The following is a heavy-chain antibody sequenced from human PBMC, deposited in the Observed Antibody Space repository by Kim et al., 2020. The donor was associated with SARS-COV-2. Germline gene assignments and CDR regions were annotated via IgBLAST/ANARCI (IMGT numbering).Heavy chain of an antibody. CDR1: GGSISSYY. CDR2: IYYSGST. V-gene: IGHV4-59*01. Sequence: SETLSLTCTVSGGSISSYYWSWIRQPPGKGLEWIGYIYYSGSTNYNPSLKSRVTISVDTYKNQFSLKLSSVTAADTAVYYCARERSSGWYWFDPWGQGTLVTVSS. J-gene: IGHJ5*02. D-gene: IGHD6-19*01. CDR3: ARERSSGWYWFDP.